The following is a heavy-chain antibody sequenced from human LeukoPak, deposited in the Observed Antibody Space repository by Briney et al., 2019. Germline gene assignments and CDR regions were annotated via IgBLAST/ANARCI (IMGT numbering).Heavy chain of an antibody. CDR2: IIPIFGTA. Sequence: ASVKVSCKASGGTFSSYAISWVRQAPGQGLEWMGGIIPIFGTANYAQKFQGRVTITADESTSTAYMELSSLRSEDTAVYYCARGEEMATIFPYWFDYWGQGTLVTVSS. D-gene: IGHD5-24*01. V-gene: IGHV1-69*13. CDR3: ARGEEMATIFPYWFDY. J-gene: IGHJ4*02. CDR1: GGTFSSYA.